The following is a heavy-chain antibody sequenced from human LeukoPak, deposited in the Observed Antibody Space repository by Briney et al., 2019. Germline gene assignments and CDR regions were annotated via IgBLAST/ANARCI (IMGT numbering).Heavy chain of an antibody. V-gene: IGHV1-69*02. CDR3: ARVDTAMVIDY. CDR1: GFAFSAYY. CDR2: IIPTLGIA. J-gene: IGHJ4*02. Sequence: GASVKVSCKASGFAFSAYYIYWVRQAPGQGLEWMGRIIPTLGIANYAQKFQGRVTITADKSTSTAYMELSSLRSEDTAVYYCARVDTAMVIDYWGQGTLVTVSS. D-gene: IGHD5-18*01.